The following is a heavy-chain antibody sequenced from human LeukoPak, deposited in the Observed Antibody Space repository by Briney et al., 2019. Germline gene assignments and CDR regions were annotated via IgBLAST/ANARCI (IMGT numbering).Heavy chain of an antibody. Sequence: GESLKISCKGSGYSFTSYWIGWVRQMPGKGLEWIGIIYPGDSDTRYSPSFQGQVTISADKSISTAYLQWSSLKASDTAMYYCARLGGTGSSWQKSPLDYWGQGTLVTVSS. V-gene: IGHV5-51*01. J-gene: IGHJ4*02. D-gene: IGHD6-13*01. CDR2: IYPGDSDT. CDR3: ARLGGTGSSWQKSPLDY. CDR1: GYSFTSYW.